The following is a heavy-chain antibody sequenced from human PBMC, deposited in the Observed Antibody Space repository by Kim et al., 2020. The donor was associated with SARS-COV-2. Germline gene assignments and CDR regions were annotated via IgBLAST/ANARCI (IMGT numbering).Heavy chain of an antibody. V-gene: IGHV3-48*01. CDR1: GFTFISYS. D-gene: IGHD3-10*01. CDR2: ISSSSSTI. J-gene: IGHJ5*02. CDR3: AHLWFGELGWFDP. Sequence: GGSLRLSCAASGFTFISYSMNWVRQAPGKGLEWVSYISSSSSTIYYADSVKGRFTISRDNAKNSLYLQMNSLIAEDTAVDYCAHLWFGELGWFDPWGQGT.